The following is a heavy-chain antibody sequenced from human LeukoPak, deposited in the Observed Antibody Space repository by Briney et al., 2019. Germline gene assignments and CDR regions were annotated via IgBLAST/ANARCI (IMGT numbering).Heavy chain of an antibody. CDR1: GFTFSRSA. Sequence: LPGGSLRLSCAASGFTFSRSAMNWVRQAPGKGLEWVSSFSASGGTTYYADSVKGRFTISRDNSKNTLSVQMNSLRAEDTAVYYCAKANYSGSYYFDSWGQGTLVTVSS. D-gene: IGHD1-26*01. J-gene: IGHJ4*02. V-gene: IGHV3-23*01. CDR2: FSASGGTT. CDR3: AKANYSGSYYFDS.